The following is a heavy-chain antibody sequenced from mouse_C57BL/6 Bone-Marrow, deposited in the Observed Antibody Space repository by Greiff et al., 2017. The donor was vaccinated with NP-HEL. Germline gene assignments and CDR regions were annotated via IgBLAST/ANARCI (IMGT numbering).Heavy chain of an antibody. CDR2: INPNNGGT. Sequence: VQLQQSGPELVKPGASVKMSCKASGYTFTDYNMHWVKQSHGKSLEWIGYINPNNGGTSYNQKFKGKATLTVNKSYSTAYMELRSLTSVDSAVYYCSRLSSGYGGLFAYWGQGTLVTVSA. J-gene: IGHJ3*01. CDR3: SRLSSGYGGLFAY. D-gene: IGHD3-2*02. CDR1: GYTFTDYN. V-gene: IGHV1-22*01.